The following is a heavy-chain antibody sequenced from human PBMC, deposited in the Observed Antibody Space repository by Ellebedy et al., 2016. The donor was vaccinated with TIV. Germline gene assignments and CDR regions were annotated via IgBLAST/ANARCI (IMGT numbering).Heavy chain of an antibody. CDR2: ISGHDGDT. Sequence: AASVKVSCKASGYTFTSYGISWVRQAPGQGLEWMGWISGHDGDTNYAQKLQGRVTMTTDTSTSTAYMELRSLRSDDTALYYCARTHYRFGIIDYLDYWGQGTLVTVSS. J-gene: IGHJ4*02. D-gene: IGHD3-10*01. CDR1: GYTFTSYG. V-gene: IGHV1-18*04. CDR3: ARTHYRFGIIDYLDY.